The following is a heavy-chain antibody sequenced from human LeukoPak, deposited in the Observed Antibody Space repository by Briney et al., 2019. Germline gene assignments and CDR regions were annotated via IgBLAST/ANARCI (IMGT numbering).Heavy chain of an antibody. CDR2: IYYRGST. CDR1: GGSISSYY. V-gene: IGHV4-59*01. Sequence: SETLSLTCTVSGGSISSYYWSWIRQPPGKGLEWIGYIYYRGSTNYNPSLKSRVTISVDTSKNQFSLKLSSVTAADTAVYYCARGYDFWPPNWFDPWGQGILVTVSS. CDR3: ARGYDFWPPNWFDP. D-gene: IGHD3-3*01. J-gene: IGHJ5*02.